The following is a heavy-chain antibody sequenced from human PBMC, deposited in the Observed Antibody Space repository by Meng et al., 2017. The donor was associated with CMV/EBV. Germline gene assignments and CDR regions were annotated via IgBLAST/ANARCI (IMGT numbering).Heavy chain of an antibody. CDR1: GFTVSDYY. CDR2: ISSSGSTI. D-gene: IGHD1-26*01. CDR3: ARVDSGSYSFDL. J-gene: IGHJ2*01. Sequence: SCAASGFTVSDYYMSWIRQAPGKGLEWVSYISSSGSTIYYADSVKGRFTISRDNAKNSLYLQMNSLRAEDTAVYYCARVDSGSYSFDLWGRGTLVTVSS. V-gene: IGHV3-11*01.